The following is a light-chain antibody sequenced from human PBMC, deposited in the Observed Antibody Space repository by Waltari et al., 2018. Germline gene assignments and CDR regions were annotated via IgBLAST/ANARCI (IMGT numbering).Light chain of an antibody. V-gene: IGKV1-16*01. Sequence: DIQMTQSPSSLSAFVGNRDTISCRASQGIRNSVDWFQQKPGKAPKALMYGASTLHSGVPSRFSGSGFGTDFTLTISGLQPEDLATYYCLQYDSYPRTFGQGTKVEIK. CDR3: LQYDSYPRT. CDR2: GAS. CDR1: QGIRNS. J-gene: IGKJ1*01.